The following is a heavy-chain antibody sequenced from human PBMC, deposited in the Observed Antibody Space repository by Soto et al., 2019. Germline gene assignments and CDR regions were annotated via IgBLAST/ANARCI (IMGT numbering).Heavy chain of an antibody. D-gene: IGHD6-13*01. V-gene: IGHV1-58*01. J-gene: IGHJ6*02. CDR3: AADRPAYSSSWYVEYYGMDV. CDR1: GFTFTSSS. CDR2: IVVGSGNT. Sequence: ASVNGSGKSAGFTFTSSSVQWVRQARGQRLEWIGWIVVGSGNTNYAQKFQERVTITRDMSTSTAYMELSSLRSEDTAVYYCAADRPAYSSSWYVEYYGMDVWGQGTTVTVS.